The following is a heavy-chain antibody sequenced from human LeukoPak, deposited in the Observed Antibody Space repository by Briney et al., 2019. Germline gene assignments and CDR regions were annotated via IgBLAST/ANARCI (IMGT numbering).Heavy chain of an antibody. V-gene: IGHV4-4*02. CDR2: IYHSGST. CDR3: ARVGDIVVVPAAIPNWFDP. D-gene: IGHD2-2*01. J-gene: IGHJ5*02. CDR1: GGSISSSNW. Sequence: TSETLSLTCAVSGGSISSSNWWSWVRQPPGKGLAWIGEIYHSGSTNYNPSLKSRVTISVDKSKNQFSLKLSSVTAADTAVYYCARVGDIVVVPAAIPNWFDPWGQGTLVTVSS.